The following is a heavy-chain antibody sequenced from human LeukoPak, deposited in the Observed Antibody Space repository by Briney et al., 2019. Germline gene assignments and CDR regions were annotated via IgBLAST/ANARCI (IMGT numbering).Heavy chain of an antibody. CDR1: GGSFSGYY. CDR3: ARVSAVAGLSN. D-gene: IGHD6-19*01. CDR2: INHSGST. V-gene: IGHV4-34*09. Sequence: PSETLSLTCAVYGGSFSGYYWSWIRQPPGKGLEWIGEINHSGSTNYNPSLKSRVTISVDTSKNQFSLKLSSVTAADTAVYYCARVSAVAGLSNWGQGTLVTVSS. J-gene: IGHJ4*02.